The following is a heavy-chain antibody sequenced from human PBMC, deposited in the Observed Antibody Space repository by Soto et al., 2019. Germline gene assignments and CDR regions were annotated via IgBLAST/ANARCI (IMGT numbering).Heavy chain of an antibody. J-gene: IGHJ6*02. V-gene: IGHV4-59*01. CDR2: IYYSGST. Sequence: NPSETLSLTCTVSGGSISSYYWSWIRQPPGKGLEWIGYIYYSGSTNYNPSLKSRVTISVDTSKNQFSLKLSSVTAADTAVYYCARAQYSIFGDYYYGMDVWGQGTTVTVSS. D-gene: IGHD3-9*01. CDR3: ARAQYSIFGDYYYGMDV. CDR1: GGSISSYY.